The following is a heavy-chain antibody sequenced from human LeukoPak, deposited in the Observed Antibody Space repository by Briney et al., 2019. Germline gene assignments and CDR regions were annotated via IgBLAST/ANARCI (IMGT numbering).Heavy chain of an antibody. CDR3: GRDEGWGSGWIDY. J-gene: IGHJ4*02. CDR1: GFNISSHY. Sequence: GGSLRLSCAASGFNISSHYMSWVRQAPGKGLEWVSVTYIGGNTFSADSVKGRFTISRDNSKNTVYLQMTSLRAEDTAVYYCGRDEGWGSGWIDYWGQGTLVTVSS. D-gene: IGHD6-19*01. V-gene: IGHV3-53*01. CDR2: TYIGGNT.